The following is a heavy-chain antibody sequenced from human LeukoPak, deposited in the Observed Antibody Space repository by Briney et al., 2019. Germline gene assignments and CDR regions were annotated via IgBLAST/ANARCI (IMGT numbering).Heavy chain of an antibody. CDR1: GGSISSSSYY. D-gene: IGHD3-22*01. CDR2: IYYSGST. V-gene: IGHV4-39*07. Sequence: KPSETLSLTCTASGGSISSSSYYWGWIRQPPGKGLEWIGSIYYSGSTYYNPSLKSRVTISVDTSKNQFSLRLSSVTAADTAVYYCARDHGFTVSDYWGQGTLVTVSS. CDR3: ARDHGFTVSDY. J-gene: IGHJ4*02.